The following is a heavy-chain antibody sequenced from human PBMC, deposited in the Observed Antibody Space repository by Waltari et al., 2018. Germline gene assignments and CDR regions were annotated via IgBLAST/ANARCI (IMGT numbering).Heavy chain of an antibody. D-gene: IGHD3-16*01. CDR2: IWYDGSNK. CDR3: ARDISRLGVDM. CDR1: GFTFRSYG. J-gene: IGHJ3*02. V-gene: IGHV3-33*01. Sequence: QVQLVESGGGVVQPGRSLRLSCAASGFTFRSYGMHWVRQAPGKGREWVAVIWYDGSNKYYGDSVKGRFTISRDISKNTLYLQMNSLRAEDTAVYYCARDISRLGVDMWGQGTMVTVSS.